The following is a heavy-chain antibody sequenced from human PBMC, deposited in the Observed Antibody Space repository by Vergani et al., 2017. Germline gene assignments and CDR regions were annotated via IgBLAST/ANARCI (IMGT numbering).Heavy chain of an antibody. CDR2: INHSGRT. CDR1: GGSFSGYY. D-gene: IGHD6-19*01. V-gene: IGHV4-34*01. Sequence: QVQLQQWGAGLFKPSETLSLTCAVYGGSFSGYYLRWIRQPPGKGLEWIGEINHSGRTNYNPSRKSQVTIPLDTSKNQFSLQLSSVTAADTAVDYCARERYEQWLLHDAFDIWGQGTMVTVSS. J-gene: IGHJ3*02. CDR3: ARERYEQWLLHDAFDI.